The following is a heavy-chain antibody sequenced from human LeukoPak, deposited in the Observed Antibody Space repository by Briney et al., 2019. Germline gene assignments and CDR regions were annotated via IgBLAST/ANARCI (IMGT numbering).Heavy chain of an antibody. CDR3: AKDYYDSSGYSYGMDV. CDR1: GFTFDDYG. V-gene: IGHV3-20*04. J-gene: IGHJ6*02. Sequence: GGSLRLSCAASGFTFDDYGMSWVRQAPGKGLEWVSGINWNGGSTGYADSVKGRFTISRDNAKNSLYLQMNSLRAEDTAVHYCAKDYYDSSGYSYGMDVWGQGTTVTVSS. CDR2: INWNGGST. D-gene: IGHD3-22*01.